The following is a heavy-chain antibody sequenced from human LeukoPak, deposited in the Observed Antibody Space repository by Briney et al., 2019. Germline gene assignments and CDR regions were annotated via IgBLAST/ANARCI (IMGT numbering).Heavy chain of an antibody. V-gene: IGHV3-7*01. CDR1: GFTFSSYW. J-gene: IGHJ4*02. D-gene: IGHD4-17*01. CDR3: ARLGARQMLEY. CDR2: IKQDGGQI. Sequence: GGSLRLSCAASGFTFSSYWMSWVRQAPGKGLEWVANIKQDGGQIYYLESVKGRFTVSRDNARNSLYLQMNSLRAEDTAVYYCARLGARQMLEYWGQGTLVTVSS.